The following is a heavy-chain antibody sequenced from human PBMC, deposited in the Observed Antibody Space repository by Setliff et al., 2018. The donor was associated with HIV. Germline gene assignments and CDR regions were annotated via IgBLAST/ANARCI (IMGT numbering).Heavy chain of an antibody. D-gene: IGHD3-10*01. J-gene: IGHJ3*02. CDR3: WFGEPVGPFDI. CDR2: FDPEKGET. Sequence: ASVKVSCKVSGHTLTKLSIHWVRQAPGKGLEWMGGFDPEKGETVYAQKLQGRVTMTDDTSTDTAYMELSSLRSEDTAVYFCWFGEPVGPFDIWGQGTRVTVS. CDR1: GHTLTKLS. V-gene: IGHV1-24*01.